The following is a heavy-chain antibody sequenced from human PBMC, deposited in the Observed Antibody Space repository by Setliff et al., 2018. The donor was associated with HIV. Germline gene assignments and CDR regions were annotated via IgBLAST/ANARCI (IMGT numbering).Heavy chain of an antibody. Sequence: GSLRLSCAASGFSFRSYAVSWVRQAPGKGLEWVSVISGSGDITYYRESVKGRFTVSRDNSNNTVYLQMNSLRAEDTAVYYCARGWFDSWGQGTLVTVSS. J-gene: IGHJ5*01. CDR1: GFSFRSYA. CDR2: ISGSGDIT. CDR3: ARGWFDS. V-gene: IGHV3-23*01.